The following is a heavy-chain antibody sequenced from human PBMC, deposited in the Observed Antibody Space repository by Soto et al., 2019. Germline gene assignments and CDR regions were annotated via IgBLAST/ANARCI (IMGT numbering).Heavy chain of an antibody. CDR2: INPNSGGT. D-gene: IGHD5-12*01. CDR1: GYTFTGYY. V-gene: IGHV1-2*04. J-gene: IGHJ5*02. Sequence: QVQLVQSGAEVKKPGASVKVSCKAAGYTFTGYYMHWVRQAPGQGLEWMGWINPNSGGTNYAQKFQGWVTMTRDTSISTAYMELSRLRSDDTAVYYCARSPKATSNWFDPWGQGTLVTVSS. CDR3: ARSPKATSNWFDP.